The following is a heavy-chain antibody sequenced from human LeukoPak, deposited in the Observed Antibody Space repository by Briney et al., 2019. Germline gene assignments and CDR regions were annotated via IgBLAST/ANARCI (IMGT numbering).Heavy chain of an antibody. J-gene: IGHJ5*02. D-gene: IGHD3-10*01. CDR1: GYTFTSYG. Sequence: ASVKVSCKASGYTFTSYGISWVRQAPGQGLEWMGWISAYNGNTNYAQKLQGRVTMTTDTSASTAYMELSSLRSEDTAVYYCARARTMVRGVTVNWFDPWGQGTLVTVSS. CDR3: ARARTMVRGVTVNWFDP. V-gene: IGHV1-18*01. CDR2: ISAYNGNT.